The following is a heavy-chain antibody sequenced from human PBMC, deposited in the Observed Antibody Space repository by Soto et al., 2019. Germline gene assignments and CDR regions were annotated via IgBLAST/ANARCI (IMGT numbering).Heavy chain of an antibody. J-gene: IGHJ4*02. CDR3: TRDIGGKGAY. CDR2: IDGYGSTI. Sequence: GGSLRLSCAASGFTFSSYWMHWVRQVPGKGLLWVSRIDGYGSTINYADSVKGRFTISRDNAKNTLYLEMNSLRAEDTALYYCTRDIGGKGAYWGQGILVTVSS. V-gene: IGHV3-74*01. D-gene: IGHD3-10*01. CDR1: GFTFSSYW.